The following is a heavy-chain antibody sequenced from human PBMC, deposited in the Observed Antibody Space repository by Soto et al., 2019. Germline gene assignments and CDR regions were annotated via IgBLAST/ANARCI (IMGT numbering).Heavy chain of an antibody. Sequence: GVSLRFSCAASGFTFSSYAMSWVRQAPGKGLEWVSAISGSGGSTYYADSVKGRFTISRDNSKNTLYLQMNSLRAEDTAVYYCAKSLGSSSYYYYYYMDVWGKRTTVTVSS. CDR2: ISGSGGST. CDR1: GFTFSSYA. V-gene: IGHV3-23*01. D-gene: IGHD6-6*01. J-gene: IGHJ6*03. CDR3: AKSLGSSSYYYYYYMDV.